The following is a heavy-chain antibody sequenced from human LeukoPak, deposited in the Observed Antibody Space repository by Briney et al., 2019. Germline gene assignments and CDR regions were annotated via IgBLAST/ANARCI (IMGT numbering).Heavy chain of an antibody. Sequence: PSETLSLTCTVSGGSISSYYWSWIRQPPGKGLEWIGYIYYSGSTNYNPSLKSRVTISVDTSKNQFSLKLSSVTAADTAVYYCARVPGVGFGESTPSYYFDYWGQGTLVTVSS. CDR1: GGSISSYY. D-gene: IGHD3-10*01. V-gene: IGHV4-59*01. CDR3: ARVPGVGFGESTPSYYFDY. J-gene: IGHJ4*02. CDR2: IYYSGST.